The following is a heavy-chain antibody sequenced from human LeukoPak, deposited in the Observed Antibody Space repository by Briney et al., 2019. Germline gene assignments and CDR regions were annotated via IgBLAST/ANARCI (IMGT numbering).Heavy chain of an antibody. CDR1: GHTFTSYG. CDR2: ISAYNGNT. V-gene: IGHV1-18*01. CDR3: ARNLRDSSSPGWFDP. D-gene: IGHD6-6*01. J-gene: IGHJ5*02. Sequence: GASVKVSCKASGHTFTSYGISWVRQAPGQGLEWMGWISAYNGNTNYAQKLQGRVTMTTDTSTSTAYMELRSLRSDDTAVYYCARNLRDSSSPGWFDPWGQGTLVTVSS.